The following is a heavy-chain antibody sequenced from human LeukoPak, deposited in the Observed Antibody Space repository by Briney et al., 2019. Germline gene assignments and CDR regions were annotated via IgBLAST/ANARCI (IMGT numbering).Heavy chain of an antibody. CDR2: IYYSGST. Sequence: PSETLSLTCAVSGYSISSSNWWGWIRQPPGKGLEWIGYIYYSGSTYYNPSLKSRVTMSVDTSKNQFSLKLSSVTAADTAVYYCARPKGYCSSTSCYLFDYWGQGTLVTVSS. V-gene: IGHV4-28*01. D-gene: IGHD2-2*01. CDR1: GYSISSSNW. J-gene: IGHJ4*02. CDR3: ARPKGYCSSTSCYLFDY.